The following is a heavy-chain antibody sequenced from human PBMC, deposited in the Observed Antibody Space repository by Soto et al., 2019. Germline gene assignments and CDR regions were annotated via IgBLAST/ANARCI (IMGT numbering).Heavy chain of an antibody. CDR1: GLTFTRYS. J-gene: IGHJ4*02. CDR3: ARESEDLTSNFDY. Sequence: GGSLRLSCAASGLTFTRYSMNWVRQAPGKGLEWVSSISSTTNYIYYGDSMKGRFTISRDNAKNSLYLEMNSLRAEDTAVYYCARESEDLTSNFDYWGQGTLVTVSS. CDR2: ISSTTNYI. V-gene: IGHV3-21*06.